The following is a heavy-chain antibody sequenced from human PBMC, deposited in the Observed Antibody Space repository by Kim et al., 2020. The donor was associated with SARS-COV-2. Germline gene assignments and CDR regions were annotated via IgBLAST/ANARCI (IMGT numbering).Heavy chain of an antibody. CDR1: GGSISSSSYY. Sequence: SETLSLTCTVSGGSISSSSYYWGWIRQPPGKGLEWIGSIYYSGSTYYNPSLKSRVTISVDTSKNQFSLKLSSVTAADTAVYYCARQYSGSYLHWGQGTLVTVSS. CDR2: IYYSGST. CDR3: ARQYSGSYLH. V-gene: IGHV4-39*01. J-gene: IGHJ4*02. D-gene: IGHD1-26*01.